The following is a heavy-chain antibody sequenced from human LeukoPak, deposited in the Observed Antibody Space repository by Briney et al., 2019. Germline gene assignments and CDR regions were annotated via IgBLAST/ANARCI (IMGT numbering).Heavy chain of an antibody. V-gene: IGHV1-8*01. Sequence: ASVKVSCKASGYTFTSYDIHWVRQATGQGLEWMGWMNPNSGNTGYAQKFQGRVTMTRNTSISTAYMELSSLRSEDTAVYYCARVHYYDSSGSPNWFDPWGPGTLVTVSS. CDR1: GYTFTSYD. J-gene: IGHJ5*02. CDR3: ARVHYYDSSGSPNWFDP. CDR2: MNPNSGNT. D-gene: IGHD3-22*01.